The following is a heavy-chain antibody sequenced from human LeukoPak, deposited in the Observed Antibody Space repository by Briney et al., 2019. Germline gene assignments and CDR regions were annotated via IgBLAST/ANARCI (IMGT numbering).Heavy chain of an antibody. CDR2: INAGNGNT. J-gene: IGHJ4*02. CDR1: GYTFTSYD. CDR3: ARVSNSWSYYFDY. D-gene: IGHD6-13*01. Sequence: ASVKVSCKASGYTFTSYDINWVRQAPGQRLEWMGWINAGNGNTKYSQEFQGRVTITRDTSASTAYMELSSLRSEDMAVYYCARVSNSWSYYFDYWGQGTLVTVSS. V-gene: IGHV1-3*03.